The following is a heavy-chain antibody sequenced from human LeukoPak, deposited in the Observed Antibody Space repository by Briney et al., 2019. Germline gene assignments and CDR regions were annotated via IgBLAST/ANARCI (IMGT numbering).Heavy chain of an antibody. D-gene: IGHD5-18*01. CDR2: INPNSGGT. V-gene: IGHV1-2*02. J-gene: IGHJ4*02. Sequence: ASVKVSCKASGYTFTGYYMHWVRQAPGQGLEWMRWINPNSGGTNYAQKFQGRVTMTRDTSISTAYMELSRLRSDDTAVYYCARIDSYGFQNDYWGQGTLVTVSS. CDR1: GYTFTGYY. CDR3: ARIDSYGFQNDY.